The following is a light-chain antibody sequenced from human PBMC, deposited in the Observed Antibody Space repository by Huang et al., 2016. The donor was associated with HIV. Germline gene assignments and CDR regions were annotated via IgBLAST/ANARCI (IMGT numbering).Light chain of an antibody. CDR3: MQGKQLPYT. Sequence: DIVMTQTPLSLSVTPGQPASISCKSSQGLLYREKIYLYWYLQKPGQSPQRLIYELSTRFSGVPDRFSGSGSPTDFTLKISRVETEDVGVYYCMQGKQLPYTFGQGTRLEIK. CDR1: QGLLYREKIY. CDR2: ELS. J-gene: IGKJ2*01. V-gene: IGKV2-29*02.